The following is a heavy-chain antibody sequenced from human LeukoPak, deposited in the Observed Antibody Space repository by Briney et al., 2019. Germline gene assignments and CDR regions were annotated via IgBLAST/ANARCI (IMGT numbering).Heavy chain of an antibody. CDR3: ARDSPTTVTTGNYYYMDV. CDR1: GGSISSYY. Sequence: SETLSLTCTVSGGSISSYYWSWIRQPPGKGLEWIGYIYYSGSTNYNPSLKSRVTISVDTSKNQFSLKLSSVTAADTAVYYCARDSPTTVTTGNYYYMDVWGKGTTVTVSS. V-gene: IGHV4-59*01. CDR2: IYYSGST. D-gene: IGHD4-17*01. J-gene: IGHJ6*03.